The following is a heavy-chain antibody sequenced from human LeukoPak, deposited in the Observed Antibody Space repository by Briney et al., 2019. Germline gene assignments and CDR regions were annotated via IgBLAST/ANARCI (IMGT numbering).Heavy chain of an antibody. J-gene: IGHJ6*02. D-gene: IGHD3-16*01. V-gene: IGHV3-48*03. CDR1: GFTFSSYE. Sequence: GGSLRLSCAASGFTFSSYEMNWVRQAPGKGLEWVSYISSSGSTIYYADSVKGRFTISRDNAKNSLYLQMNSLRDEDTAVYYCAGHWGGYYYYGMDVWGQGTTVTVSS. CDR3: AGHWGGYYYYGMDV. CDR2: ISSSGSTI.